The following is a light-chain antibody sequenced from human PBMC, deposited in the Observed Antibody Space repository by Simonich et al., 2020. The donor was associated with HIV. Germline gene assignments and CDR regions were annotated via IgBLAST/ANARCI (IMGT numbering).Light chain of an antibody. Sequence: QSALTQPASVSGSPGQSITISCTGTSSAIGHYDYVSWYQHYPGKAPKLMFYDVSKRPSGVSNRFSGSKSGNTASLTISGLQAEDEADYYCSSYTTSSTLVFGGGTKLTVL. CDR1: SSAIGHYDY. V-gene: IGLV2-14*03. CDR2: DVS. CDR3: SSYTTSSTLV. J-gene: IGLJ3*02.